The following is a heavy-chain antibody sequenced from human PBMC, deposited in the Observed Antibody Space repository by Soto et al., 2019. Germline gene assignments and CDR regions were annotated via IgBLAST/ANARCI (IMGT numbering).Heavy chain of an antibody. V-gene: IGHV2-5*02. CDR1: GFSLTTRPVG. CDR3: AHRGDMNVNWDQGYLDH. D-gene: IGHD1-26*01. J-gene: IGHJ4*01. CDR2: IYWDDDK. Sequence: QITLRESGPTRVKPTQTLTLTCTFSGFSLTTRPVGVAWIRQPPGKALEWLAVIYWDDDKRYSPSLKSRLTIAKDTSKNQVVLTMAYMDPVDTASYFCAHRGDMNVNWDQGYLDHWGHGTLVTVSS.